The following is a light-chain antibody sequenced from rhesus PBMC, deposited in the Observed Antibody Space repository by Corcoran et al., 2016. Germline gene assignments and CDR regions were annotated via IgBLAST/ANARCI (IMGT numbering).Light chain of an antibody. V-gene: IGKV1-74*01. J-gene: IGKJ3*01. CDR3: QHGYGTPFT. Sequence: DIQMTQSPSSLSASVGDRVTIPCRASENVNNYLHWYQQKPGKAPKRLIYKASNLQSGVPSRFSGSGSGTDETFTISSLQPKDVATYYGQHGYGTPFTFGPGTKLDIK. CDR1: ENVNNY. CDR2: KAS.